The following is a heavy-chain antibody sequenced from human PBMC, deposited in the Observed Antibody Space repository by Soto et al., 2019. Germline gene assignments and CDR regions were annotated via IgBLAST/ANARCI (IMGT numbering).Heavy chain of an antibody. CDR1: GFTFSSYW. V-gene: IGHV3-7*01. J-gene: IGHJ4*02. D-gene: IGHD3-10*01. CDR3: ARVCGSGSYFLLYFDY. Sequence: GGSLRLSCAASGFTFSSYWMSWVRQAPGKGLEWVANIKQDGSEKYYVDSVKGRFTISRDNAKNSLYLQMNSLRAEDTAVYYCARVCGSGSYFLLYFDYWGQGNLVTVSS. CDR2: IKQDGSEK.